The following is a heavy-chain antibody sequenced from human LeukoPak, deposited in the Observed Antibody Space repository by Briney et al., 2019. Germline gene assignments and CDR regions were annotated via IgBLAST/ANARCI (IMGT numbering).Heavy chain of an antibody. CDR3: ARDVEWLALGYYYYYMDV. D-gene: IGHD3-3*01. CDR2: IYYSGST. V-gene: IGHV4-39*07. J-gene: IGHJ6*03. CDR1: GGSISSSSYY. Sequence: SETLSLTCTVSGGSISSSSYYWGWIRQPPGKGLEWIGSIYYSGSTYYNPSLKSRVTISVDTSKNQFSLKLSSVTAADTAVYYCARDVEWLALGYYYYYMDVWGKGTTVTVSS.